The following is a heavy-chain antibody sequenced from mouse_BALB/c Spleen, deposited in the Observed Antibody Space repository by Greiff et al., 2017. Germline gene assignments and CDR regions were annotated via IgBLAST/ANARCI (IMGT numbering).Heavy chain of an antibody. D-gene: IGHD2-4*01. CDR1: GFTFSSYG. Sequence: EVKLVESGGDLVKPGGSLKLSCAASGFTFSSYGMSWVRQTPDKRLEWVATISSGGSYTYYPDSVKGRFTISRDNAKNTLYLQMSSLKSEDTAMYYCARQGITTGFDYWGQGTTLTVSS. CDR2: ISSGGSYT. J-gene: IGHJ2*01. V-gene: IGHV5-6*01. CDR3: ARQGITTGFDY.